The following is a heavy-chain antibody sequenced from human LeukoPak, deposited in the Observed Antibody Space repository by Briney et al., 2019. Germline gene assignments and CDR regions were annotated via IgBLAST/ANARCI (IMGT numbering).Heavy chain of an antibody. J-gene: IGHJ4*02. Sequence: ASVKVSCKASGGTFSSYAISWVRQAPGQGLEWMGRIIPILGIANYAQKFQGRVTITADKSTSTAYMELSSLRSEDTAVYYCARTRSSSGYYFDYWGQGTLVTVSS. CDR2: IIPILGIA. CDR3: ARTRSSSGYYFDY. V-gene: IGHV1-69*04. D-gene: IGHD6-6*01. CDR1: GGTFSSYA.